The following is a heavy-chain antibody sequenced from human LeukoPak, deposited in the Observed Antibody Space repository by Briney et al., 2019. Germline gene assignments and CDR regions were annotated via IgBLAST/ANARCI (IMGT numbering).Heavy chain of an antibody. CDR1: GFTFSSYS. Sequence: PGGSLRLSCAASGFTFSSYSMNWVRQAPGKGLEWVSSISSSSSYIYYVDSVKGRFTISRDNAKNSLYLQMNSLRAEDTAVYYCARDSEYQLLSLAPAGPMRPWGQGTLVTVSS. J-gene: IGHJ5*02. D-gene: IGHD2-2*01. CDR2: ISSSSSYI. V-gene: IGHV3-21*01. CDR3: ARDSEYQLLSLAPAGPMRP.